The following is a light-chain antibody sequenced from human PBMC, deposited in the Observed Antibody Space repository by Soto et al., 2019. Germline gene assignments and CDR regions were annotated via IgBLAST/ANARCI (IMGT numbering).Light chain of an antibody. CDR1: QDISGW. V-gene: IGKV1D-12*01. J-gene: IGKJ1*01. Sequence: DIQMTQSPSSVSASVGDRVTITCRASQDISGWLAWFQQKPGKAPNLLIYAASILQSGVPSRFSGSGSGPDFTLTITYLQPEDFATYYCQQANSFPWTFGQGTKVEL. CDR3: QQANSFPWT. CDR2: AAS.